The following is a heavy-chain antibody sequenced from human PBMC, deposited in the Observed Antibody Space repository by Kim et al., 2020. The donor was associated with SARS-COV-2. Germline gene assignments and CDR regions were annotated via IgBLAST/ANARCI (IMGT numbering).Heavy chain of an antibody. CDR2: ISSASHYT. CDR3: ATAGHDTDYY. D-gene: IGHD1-1*01. J-gene: IGHJ6*01. V-gene: IGHV3-23*01. Sequence: GGSLRLFCEASGFTFSRHSMTWVRQAPGKGLEWVSTISSASHYTLYAASVKGRFTISRDNSQTTLYLQMNSLRAEDTPVYYCATAGHDTDYY. CDR1: GFTFSRHS.